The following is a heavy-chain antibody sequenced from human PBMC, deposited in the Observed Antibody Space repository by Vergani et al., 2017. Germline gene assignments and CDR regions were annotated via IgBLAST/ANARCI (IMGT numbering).Heavy chain of an antibody. Sequence: QVQLAESGGGRVQPGRSLRLSCAASGFSFSSHAIHWVRQAPGKELEWVAVISNDGSKKYYADSVKGRFTISRYNSKNTLDLQMNSLRTQDTAVYYCAKAGSVTSGSLQYNFYMDVWGKGTTVTVS. CDR1: GFSFSSHA. CDR2: ISNDGSKK. CDR3: AKAGSVTSGSLQYNFYMDV. D-gene: IGHD3-10*01. V-gene: IGHV3-30*18. J-gene: IGHJ6*03.